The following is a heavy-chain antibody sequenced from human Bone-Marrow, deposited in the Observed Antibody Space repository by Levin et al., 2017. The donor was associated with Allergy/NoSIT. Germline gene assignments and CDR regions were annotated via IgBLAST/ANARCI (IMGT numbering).Heavy chain of an antibody. Sequence: GESLKISCAASGFTVINNQMNWLRQAPGRKLEWVSLIYSAGATHYADSVKGRFPISRDQSKNTLYLQMNSLRAEDTAVYYCARSFDYNYAGGQGTLVTVSS. V-gene: IGHV3-66*01. CDR3: ARSFDYNYA. J-gene: IGHJ4*02. CDR2: IYSAGAT. CDR1: GFTVINNQ. D-gene: IGHD4-11*01.